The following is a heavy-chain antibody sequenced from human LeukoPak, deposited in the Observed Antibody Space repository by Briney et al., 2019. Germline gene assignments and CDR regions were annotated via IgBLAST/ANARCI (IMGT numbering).Heavy chain of an antibody. J-gene: IGHJ4*02. D-gene: IGHD6-13*01. Sequence: PSETLSLTCAVYGGSFSGYYWSWIRQPPGKGLEWIGEINHSGSTNYNPSLKSRVTISVDTSKNQFSLKLCSVTAADTAVYYCARHSYSSSWYKLYYFDYWGQGTLVTVSS. CDR2: INHSGST. V-gene: IGHV4-34*01. CDR1: GGSFSGYY. CDR3: ARHSYSSSWYKLYYFDY.